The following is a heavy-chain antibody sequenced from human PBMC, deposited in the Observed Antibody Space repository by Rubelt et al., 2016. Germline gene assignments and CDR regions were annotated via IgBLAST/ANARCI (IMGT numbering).Heavy chain of an antibody. J-gene: IGHJ4*02. D-gene: IGHD6-19*01. CDR1: GGSFSGYY. CDR2: INHSGST. V-gene: IGHV4-34*01. CDR3: ARGRKQWLVQAY. Sequence: YGGSFSGYYWSWIRQPPGKGLEWIGEINHSGSTNYNPSLKSRVTISVDTSKNQFSLKLSSVTAADTAVYYCARGRKQWLVQAYWGQGTLVTVSS.